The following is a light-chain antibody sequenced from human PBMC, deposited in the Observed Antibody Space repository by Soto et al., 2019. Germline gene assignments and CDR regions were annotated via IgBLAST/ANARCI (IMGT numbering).Light chain of an antibody. J-gene: IGKJ1*01. Sequence: DLQMTQSPSSLSASAVDRVTIAFRASQTITNYLNWYQQQSGKAPKLLIYATDTLQSGVPSRFSGSGSGTDYTLTISSLQPEDFATYYCQQSYNTPQTFGQGTKVDIK. CDR2: ATD. V-gene: IGKV1-39*01. CDR1: QTITNY. CDR3: QQSYNTPQT.